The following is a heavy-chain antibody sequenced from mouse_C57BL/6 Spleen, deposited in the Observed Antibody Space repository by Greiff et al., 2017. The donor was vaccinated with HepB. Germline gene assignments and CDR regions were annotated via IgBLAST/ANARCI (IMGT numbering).Heavy chain of an antibody. CDR3: ARSYGSSYGWYFDV. CDR1: GYAFSSSW. CDR2: IYPGDGDT. D-gene: IGHD1-1*01. V-gene: IGHV1-82*01. J-gene: IGHJ1*03. Sequence: VQGVESGPELVKPGASVKISCKASGYAFSSSWMNWVKQRPGKGLEWIGRIYPGDGDTNYNGKFKGKATLTADKSSSTAYMQLSSLTSEDSAVYFCARSYGSSYGWYFDVWGTGTTVTVSS.